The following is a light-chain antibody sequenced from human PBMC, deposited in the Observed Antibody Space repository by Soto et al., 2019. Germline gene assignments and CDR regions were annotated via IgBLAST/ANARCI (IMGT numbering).Light chain of an antibody. V-gene: IGKV3-11*01. CDR3: QQRSNIFT. Sequence: EIVLTQSPATLSLSPGEAATLSCRASQSVSSFLAWYQQQPGQAPRLLIYDASKRATGIPARFSGSGSGTDFTLTISSLEPEDFAVYYCQQRSNIFTFGPGTKVDIK. CDR1: QSVSSF. J-gene: IGKJ3*01. CDR2: DAS.